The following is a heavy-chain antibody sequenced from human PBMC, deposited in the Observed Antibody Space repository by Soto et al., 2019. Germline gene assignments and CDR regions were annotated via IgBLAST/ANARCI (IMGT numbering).Heavy chain of an antibody. D-gene: IGHD6-19*01. Sequence: PSETRSPTGPLSGDALNSYYRRWSRQPPGKGLEWMGYLFYTGSTNYNPSLQSRVTISVDTSMNQFYLNLNSLTAADTAVYYCARHGSPVAGTGWLDSWGQGTLVTVSS. CDR1: GDALNSYY. J-gene: IGHJ4*02. CDR3: ARHGSPVAGTGWLDS. CDR2: LFYTGST. V-gene: IGHV4-59*08.